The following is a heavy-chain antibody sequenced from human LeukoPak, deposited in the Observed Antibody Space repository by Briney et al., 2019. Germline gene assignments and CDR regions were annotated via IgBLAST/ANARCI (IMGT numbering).Heavy chain of an antibody. J-gene: IGHJ4*02. Sequence: GGSLRLSCAASGFSFSSHWMSWVRQAPGRGLEWVANIKQDGSEKYYVDSVKGRFTIFRDNAKNSVYLQMNSLSAENMAVYYCARDGSAPGIYFDYWGQGSLVTVSS. V-gene: IGHV3-7*01. D-gene: IGHD6-13*01. CDR1: GFSFSSHW. CDR3: ARDGSAPGIYFDY. CDR2: IKQDGSEK.